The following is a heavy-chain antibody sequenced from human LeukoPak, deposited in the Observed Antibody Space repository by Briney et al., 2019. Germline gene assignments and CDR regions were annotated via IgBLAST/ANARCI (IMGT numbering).Heavy chain of an antibody. J-gene: IGHJ6*02. D-gene: IGHD3-3*01. V-gene: IGHV1-24*01. CDR1: GYTLTELS. Sequence: ASVKVSCKVSGYTLTELSMHWVRQAPGKGLEWMGGFDPEDGETIYAQKFQGRVTMTEDTSTDTAYMELSSLRSGDTAVYYCATASVGNFGVVIIPDYYYGMDVWGQGTTVTVSS. CDR3: ATASVGNFGVVIIPDYYYGMDV. CDR2: FDPEDGET.